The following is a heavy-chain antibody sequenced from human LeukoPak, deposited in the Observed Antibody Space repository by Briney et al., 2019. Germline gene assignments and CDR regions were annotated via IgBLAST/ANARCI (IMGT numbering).Heavy chain of an antibody. CDR2: INPNSGGT. CDR1: GYTFTSYG. CDR3: ARAPGYSGYDTLFDY. V-gene: IGHV1-2*02. D-gene: IGHD5-12*01. J-gene: IGHJ4*02. Sequence: ASVKVSCKASGYTFTSYGISWVRQAPGQGLEWMGWINPNSGGTNYAQKFQGRVTMTRDTSISTAYMELSRLRSDDTAVYYCARAPGYSGYDTLFDYWGQGTLVTVSS.